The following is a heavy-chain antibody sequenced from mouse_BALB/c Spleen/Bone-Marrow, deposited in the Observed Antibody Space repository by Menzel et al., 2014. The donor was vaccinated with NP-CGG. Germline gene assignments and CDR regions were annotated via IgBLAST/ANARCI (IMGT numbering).Heavy chain of an antibody. V-gene: IGHV5-17*02. CDR1: GFTFSSFG. D-gene: IGHD2-4*01. Sequence: EVKLMESGGGLVQPGGSRKLSCAASGFTFSSFGMHWARQAPEKGLDWVAYISSGSFTIYYANTVKGRFTISRDNPKNTLFLQMTSLRSEDTAMYYCARGYYDYDGGYYYAMDYWGQGTSVTVSS. J-gene: IGHJ4*01. CDR3: ARGYYDYDGGYYYAMDY. CDR2: ISSGSFTI.